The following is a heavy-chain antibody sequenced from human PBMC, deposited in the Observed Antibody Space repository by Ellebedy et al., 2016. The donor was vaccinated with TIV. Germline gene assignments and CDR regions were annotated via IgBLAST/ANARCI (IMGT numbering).Heavy chain of an antibody. V-gene: IGHV3-74*01. CDR3: AKDIELELPCYLDY. Sequence: PGGSLRLSCAASGFTFSSYWMHWVRQAPGKGLVWVSRINSDGSSTSYADSVTGRFTISRDNAKNTLYLQMNSLRAENTALYYCAKDIELELPCYLDYWGQGTLVIVSS. CDR1: GFTFSSYW. D-gene: IGHD1-7*01. CDR2: INSDGSST. J-gene: IGHJ4*02.